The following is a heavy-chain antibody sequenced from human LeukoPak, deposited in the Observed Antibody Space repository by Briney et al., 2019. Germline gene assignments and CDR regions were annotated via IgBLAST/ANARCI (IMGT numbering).Heavy chain of an antibody. CDR3: ARAPNYDFWSGYLDY. D-gene: IGHD3-3*01. CDR2: INPSGIT. CDR1: GGSFSGYY. Sequence: SETLSLTCAVYGGSFSGYYWSWIRQPPGKGLEWIGEINPSGITNYNPSLKSRVNISVDKSNNQFSLKLSSVTAADTAVYYCARAPNYDFWSGYLDYWGQGTLVTVSS. V-gene: IGHV4-34*01. J-gene: IGHJ4*02.